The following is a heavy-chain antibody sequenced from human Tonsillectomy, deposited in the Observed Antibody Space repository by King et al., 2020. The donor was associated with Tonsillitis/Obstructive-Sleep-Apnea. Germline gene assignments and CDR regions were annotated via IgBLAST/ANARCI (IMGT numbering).Heavy chain of an antibody. CDR2: IKEDGSEK. V-gene: IGHV3-7*01. CDR3: ARGHSSSFDY. D-gene: IGHD6-13*01. J-gene: IGHJ4*02. CDR1: GFTFSNYW. Sequence: VQLVESGGGLVQPGGSLRLSCAASGFTFSNYWMNWVRQAPGKGLEWVANIKEDGSEKYYVDSVKGRFTISRDNAKNSLYLQMNRLRAEDTAVYYCARGHSSSFDYWGQGTLVTVSS.